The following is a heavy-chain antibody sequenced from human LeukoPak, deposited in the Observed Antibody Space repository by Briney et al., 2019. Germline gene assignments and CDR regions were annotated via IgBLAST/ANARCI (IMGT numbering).Heavy chain of an antibody. D-gene: IGHD2-2*01. CDR1: GGSVSSGSYY. CDR2: IYYSGST. CDR3: ARADRDTRGYYYYGVDV. V-gene: IGHV4-61*01. J-gene: IGHJ6*02. Sequence: SETLSLTCTVSGGSVSSGSYYWSWSRQPPGKGLEWLGHIYYSGSTNYNPSLKSRVTISVDTSKNQFSLKLTSVTAADTAVYYCARADRDTRGYYYYGVDVWGQGTTVTVSS.